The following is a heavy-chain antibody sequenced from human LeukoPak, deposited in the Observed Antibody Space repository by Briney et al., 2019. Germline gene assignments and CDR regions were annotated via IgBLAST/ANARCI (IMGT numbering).Heavy chain of an antibody. CDR1: GFTFSYYS. V-gene: IGHV3-23*01. CDR2: ICGSGGST. J-gene: IGHJ4*02. Sequence: PGGSLRLSCAASGFTFSYYSMNWVRQAPGKGLEWVSAICGSGGSTYYADSVKGRFTISRDNSKNTLYLQMNSLRAGDTAVYYCAKALWYSSSWLFFSLDYWGQGTLVTVSS. D-gene: IGHD6-13*01. CDR3: AKALWYSSSWLFFSLDY.